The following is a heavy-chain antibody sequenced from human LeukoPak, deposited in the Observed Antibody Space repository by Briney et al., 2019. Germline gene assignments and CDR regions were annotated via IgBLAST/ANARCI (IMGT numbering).Heavy chain of an antibody. D-gene: IGHD6-13*01. CDR3: ARSDTHHIHSSSWYFDY. V-gene: IGHV4-59*01. CDR1: GGFIGANY. CDR2: SSYSGSS. J-gene: IGHJ4*02. Sequence: SETLSLTCSVSGGFIGANYWSWIRQVPGKGLEWIGYSSYSGSSNYNPSLKSRVTISVDTSKTQFSLYLNSVTAADTAVYYCARSDTHHIHSSSWYFDYWGQGTLVTVSS.